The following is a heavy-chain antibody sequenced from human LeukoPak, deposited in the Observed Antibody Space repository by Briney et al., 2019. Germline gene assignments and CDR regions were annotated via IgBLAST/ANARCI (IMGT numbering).Heavy chain of an antibody. D-gene: IGHD4-17*01. Sequence: GRSLRLSCAASGFTFSSYAMHWVRQAPGKGLEWVAVISYDGSNKYYADSVKGRFTISRDNSKNTLYLQMNSLRAEDTAVYYCASSYGDSGYWGQGTLVTVSS. CDR2: ISYDGSNK. J-gene: IGHJ4*02. CDR3: ASSYGDSGY. CDR1: GFTFSSYA. V-gene: IGHV3-30*04.